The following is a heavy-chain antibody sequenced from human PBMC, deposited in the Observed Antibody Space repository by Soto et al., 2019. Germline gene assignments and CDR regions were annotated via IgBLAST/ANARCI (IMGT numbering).Heavy chain of an antibody. J-gene: IGHJ6*02. CDR3: ARGIAARPAIGYYYYGMDV. CDR1: GGTFSSYA. D-gene: IGHD6-6*01. Sequence: SVNVSCKASGGTFSSYAISWVRQAPGQGLEWMGGIIPIFGTANYAQKFQGRVTITADESTSTAYMELSSLRSEDTAVYYCARGIAARPAIGYYYYGMDVWGQGTTVTVSS. V-gene: IGHV1-69*13. CDR2: IIPIFGTA.